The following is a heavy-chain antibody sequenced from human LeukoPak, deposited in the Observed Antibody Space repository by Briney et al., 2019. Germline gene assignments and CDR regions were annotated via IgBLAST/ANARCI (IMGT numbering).Heavy chain of an antibody. Sequence: GGSLRLSSAASGFTFSSYWMHWVRQAPGKGLVWVSRINSDGSSTSYADSVKGRFTISRDNAKNTLYLQMNSLRAEDTAVYYCARAALQDSSYYYYMDVWGKGTTVTISS. CDR2: INSDGSST. J-gene: IGHJ6*03. V-gene: IGHV3-74*01. D-gene: IGHD6-13*01. CDR1: GFTFSSYW. CDR3: ARAALQDSSYYYYMDV.